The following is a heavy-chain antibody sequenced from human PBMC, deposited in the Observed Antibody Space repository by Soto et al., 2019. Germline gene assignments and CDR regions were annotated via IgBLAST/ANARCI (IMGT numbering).Heavy chain of an antibody. CDR2: IYYSGST. D-gene: IGHD3-22*01. CDR3: ARRPPGWDSSGYYYYFDY. Sequence: SETLSLTCTVSGGSISSSSYYWGWIRQPPGKGLEWIGSIYYSGSTYYNPSLKSRVTISVDTSKNQFSLKLSSVTAADTAVYYCARRPPGWDSSGYYYYFDYWGLGTLVTVSS. J-gene: IGHJ4*02. V-gene: IGHV4-39*01. CDR1: GGSISSSSYY.